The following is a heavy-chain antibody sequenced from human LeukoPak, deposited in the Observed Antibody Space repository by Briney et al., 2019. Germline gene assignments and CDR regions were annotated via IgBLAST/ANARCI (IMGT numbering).Heavy chain of an antibody. V-gene: IGHV3-23*01. CDR1: GITVSNYA. D-gene: IGHD3-10*01. CDR2: ISGGASGT. J-gene: IGHJ4*02. CDR3: AKRGIVIRGLLIIGFHKEAYYFDH. Sequence: GGSLRLSCVVSGITVSNYAMTWVRQAPGKGLEWVSGISGGASGTSYADSVKGRFTISRDNSRNTVYLQMHNLRAEDTAVYFCAKRGIVIRGLLIIGFHKEAYYFDHWGQGILVTVSS.